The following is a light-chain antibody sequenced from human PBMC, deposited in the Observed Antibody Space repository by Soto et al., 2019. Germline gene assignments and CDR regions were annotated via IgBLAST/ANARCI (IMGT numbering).Light chain of an antibody. CDR3: KQSKTKLWT. J-gene: IGKJ1*01. CDR2: EAS. Sequence: DILMTQSPSTLSASVGDRVTITCRASESISVWLAWYQQKPGKAPKLLIYEASILESGVPSRFSGTGSGTEFTLTISSLQPNDFATYYCKQSKTKLWTFGQGTKVDIK. CDR1: ESISVW. V-gene: IGKV1-5*01.